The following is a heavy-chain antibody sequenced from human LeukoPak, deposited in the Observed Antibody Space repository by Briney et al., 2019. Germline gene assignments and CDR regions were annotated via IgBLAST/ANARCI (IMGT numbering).Heavy chain of an antibody. CDR1: GFAFSNYS. J-gene: IGHJ4*02. CDR2: ISNSGSHI. D-gene: IGHD3-16*01. V-gene: IGHV3-21*01. Sequence: GGSLRLSCVVSGFAFSNYSMSWVRLAPGKGLVWVSSISNSGSHIYDADSVKGRFTISRDNAKNSLFLQMNSLRAEDAAVYYCATLLLGPTEDYWGQGTLVTVSS. CDR3: ATLLLGPTEDY.